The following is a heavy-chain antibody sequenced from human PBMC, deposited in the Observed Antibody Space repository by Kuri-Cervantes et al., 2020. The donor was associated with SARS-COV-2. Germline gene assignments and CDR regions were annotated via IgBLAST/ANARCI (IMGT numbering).Heavy chain of an antibody. CDR2: ISWDGGST. D-gene: IGHD4-23*01. CDR3: AKDMTPDYGGNVDY. J-gene: IGHJ4*02. V-gene: IGHV3-43*01. Sequence: LSLTCAASGFTFDDYTMHWVRQAPGKGLEWVSLISWDGGSTYYADSVKGRFTISRDNSKNSLYLQMNSLRTEDTALDYCAKDMTPDYGGNVDYWGQGTLVTVSS. CDR1: GFTFDDYT.